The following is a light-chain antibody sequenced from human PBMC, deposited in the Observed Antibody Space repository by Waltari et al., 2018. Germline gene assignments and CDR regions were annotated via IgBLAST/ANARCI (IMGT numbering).Light chain of an antibody. J-gene: IGKJ3*01. CDR3: MQSIEFPFT. V-gene: IGKV2-40*01. CDR1: QSLLDSDRYTY. Sequence: DIVMTETRQSLHVTHREPVSISWRSSQSLLDSDRYTYLDWYLQKPSQSPQLLIYEVSNRVSGVPDRFTGGGSGTDFTLKISRVEAEDVGVYYCMQSIEFPFTFGPGTKLDIK. CDR2: EVS.